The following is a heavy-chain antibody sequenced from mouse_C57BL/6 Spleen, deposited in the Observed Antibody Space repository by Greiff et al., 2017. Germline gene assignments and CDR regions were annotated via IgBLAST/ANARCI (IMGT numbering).Heavy chain of an antibody. CDR3: ARQDYYGYAMDY. J-gene: IGHJ4*01. V-gene: IGHV1-53*01. Sequence: VQVVESGTELVKPGASVKLSCKASGYTFTSYWMHWVKQRPGQGLEWIGNINPSNGGTNYNEKFKSKATLTVDKSSSTAYMQLSSLTSEASAAYYCARQDYYGYAMDYWGQGTSVTVSS. D-gene: IGHD1-1*01. CDR1: GYTFTSYW. CDR2: INPSNGGT.